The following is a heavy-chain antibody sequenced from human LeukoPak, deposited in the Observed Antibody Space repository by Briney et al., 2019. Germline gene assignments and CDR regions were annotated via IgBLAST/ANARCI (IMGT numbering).Heavy chain of an antibody. D-gene: IGHD6-6*01. CDR3: ASIAARPI. J-gene: IGHJ4*02. V-gene: IGHV3-48*03. CDR1: GFTFSSYE. CDR2: ISSSGSTI. Sequence: PGGSLRLSCAASGFTFSSYEMNWVRQAPGKGLEWVSYISSSGSTIYYADSVKGRFTISRDNSKNTLYLQMNSLRAEDTAVYYCASIAARPIWGQGTLVTVSS.